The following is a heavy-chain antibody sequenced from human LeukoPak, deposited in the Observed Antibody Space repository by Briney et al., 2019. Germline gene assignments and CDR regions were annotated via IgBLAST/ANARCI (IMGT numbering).Heavy chain of an antibody. CDR1: GFTFSSYA. V-gene: IGHV3-64*01. D-gene: IGHD2-2*01. Sequence: GGSLRLSCAASGFTFSSYAMHWVRQAPGKGLEYVSAISSNGGTTYYANPVKGRFTISRDNSKNTLYLQMGSLGAEDMAVYYCARDSVRGSTSLLNWFDPWGQGTLVTVSS. CDR3: ARDSVRGSTSLLNWFDP. CDR2: ISSNGGTT. J-gene: IGHJ5*02.